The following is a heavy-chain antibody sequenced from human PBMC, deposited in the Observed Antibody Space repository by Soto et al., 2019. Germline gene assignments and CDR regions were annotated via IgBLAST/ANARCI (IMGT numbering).Heavy chain of an antibody. V-gene: IGHV3-23*01. Sequence: PGGSLRLSCAASGLTFRSYAVSWVRQAPGKGLEWVSAISGSGGSTYYADSVKGRFTISRDNSKNTLYLQMNSLRAEDTAVYYCAKDSGERPAITWNFDYWGQGTLVTVSS. CDR2: ISGSGGST. J-gene: IGHJ4*02. CDR3: AKDSGERPAITWNFDY. CDR1: GLTFRSYA. D-gene: IGHD3-10*01.